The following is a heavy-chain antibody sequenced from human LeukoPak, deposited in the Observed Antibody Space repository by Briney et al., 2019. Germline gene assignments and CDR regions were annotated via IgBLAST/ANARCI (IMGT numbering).Heavy chain of an antibody. CDR1: GFTFSNYT. Sequence: PGGSLRLSCAASGFTFSNYTMSWVRQAPGKGLEWVSYISPGGDMIYFADSVKGRFTISRDNAKNSLFLQMNSLTAEDTAVYYCASGWDIAVAGPGGYFDYWGQGTLVTVSS. D-gene: IGHD6-19*01. CDR2: ISPGGDMI. V-gene: IGHV3-11*01. J-gene: IGHJ4*02. CDR3: ASGWDIAVAGPGGYFDY.